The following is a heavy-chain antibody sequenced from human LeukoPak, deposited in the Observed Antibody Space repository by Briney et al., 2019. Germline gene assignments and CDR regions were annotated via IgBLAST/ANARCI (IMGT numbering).Heavy chain of an antibody. CDR3: ARDRIIYGDYGDAFDT. D-gene: IGHD4-17*01. Sequence: PGGSLRLSCAASAFTFSSHWMHWVRQAPGKGLEWVSSISSSSNYIYYADSVKGRFTISRNNAKNSLYLQMNSLRAEDTAVYYCARDRIIYGDYGDAFDTWGQGTMVTVSS. V-gene: IGHV3-21*01. J-gene: IGHJ3*02. CDR1: AFTFSSHW. CDR2: ISSSSNYI.